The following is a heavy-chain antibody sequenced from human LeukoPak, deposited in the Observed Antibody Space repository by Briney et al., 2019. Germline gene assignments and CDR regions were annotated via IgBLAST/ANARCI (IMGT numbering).Heavy chain of an antibody. CDR1: GYTFTSYG. CDR3: ARDPGYSSGWYFYYYGMDV. CDR2: ISAYNGNT. J-gene: IGHJ6*02. D-gene: IGHD6-19*01. V-gene: IGHV1-18*01. Sequence: SVKVSCKASGYTFTSYGISWVRQAPGQGLEWMGWISAYNGNTNYAQKLQGRVTMTTDTSTSTAYMELRSLRSDDTAVYYCARDPGYSSGWYFYYYGMDVWGQGTTVTVSS.